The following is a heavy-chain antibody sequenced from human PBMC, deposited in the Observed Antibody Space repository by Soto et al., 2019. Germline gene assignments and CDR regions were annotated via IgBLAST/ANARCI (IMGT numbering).Heavy chain of an antibody. J-gene: IGHJ6*02. CDR2: ISSSSSTI. CDR1: GFTFSSYS. CDR3: ARDRDITMFRGVKGQPPEHGMDF. D-gene: IGHD3-10*01. Sequence: GGSLRLSCAASGFTFSSYSMNWVRQAPGKGLEWVSYISSSSSTIYYADSVKGRFTISRDNAKNSLYLQMNSLRDEDMAVYYGARDRDITMFRGVKGQPPEHGMDFWGQGTTVTVFS. V-gene: IGHV3-48*02.